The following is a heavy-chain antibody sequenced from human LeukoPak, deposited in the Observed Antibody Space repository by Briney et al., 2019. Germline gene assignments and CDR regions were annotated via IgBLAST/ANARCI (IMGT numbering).Heavy chain of an antibody. D-gene: IGHD6-13*01. CDR2: IYSGGST. Sequence: GGTLRLSCAASGFTVSSNYMSWVRQAPGQGLEWVSVIYSGGSTYYADSVKGRFTISRDNSKNTLYLQMNSLRAEDTAVYYCARQGIAAAAPDYWGQGTLVTVSS. CDR1: GFTVSSNY. CDR3: ARQGIAAAAPDY. V-gene: IGHV3-53*01. J-gene: IGHJ4*02.